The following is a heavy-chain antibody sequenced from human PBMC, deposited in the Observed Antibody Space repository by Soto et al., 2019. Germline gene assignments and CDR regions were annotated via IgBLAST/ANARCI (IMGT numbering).Heavy chain of an antibody. D-gene: IGHD3-3*02. J-gene: IGHJ6*02. Sequence: ETLSLTCAVYGGSFSGYYWSWIRQPPGKGLEWIGEINHSGSTNYNPSLKSRVTISVDTSKNQFSLKLSSVTAADTAVYYCAIGRLPHLHYYGMDVWGQGTTVTVSS. CDR1: GGSFSGYY. CDR3: AIGRLPHLHYYGMDV. V-gene: IGHV4-34*01. CDR2: INHSGST.